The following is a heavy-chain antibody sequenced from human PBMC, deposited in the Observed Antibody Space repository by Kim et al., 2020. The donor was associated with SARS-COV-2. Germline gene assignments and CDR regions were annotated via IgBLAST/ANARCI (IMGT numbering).Heavy chain of an antibody. D-gene: IGHD3-10*01. Sequence: GGSLRLSCAASGFTFDDYAMHWVRQAPGKGLEWVSGVSWNSGTIGYADSVKGRFTISRDNAKNSLYLQMISWRAEDTALYYCVKDIHRGDTEQYGIDFWG. CDR3: VKDIHRGDTEQYGIDF. V-gene: IGHV3-9*01. CDR1: GFTFDDYA. CDR2: VSWNSGTI. J-gene: IGHJ6*01.